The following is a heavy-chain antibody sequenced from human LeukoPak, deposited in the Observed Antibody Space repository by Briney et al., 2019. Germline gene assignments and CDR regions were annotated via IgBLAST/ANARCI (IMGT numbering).Heavy chain of an antibody. J-gene: IGHJ3*02. D-gene: IGHD2-2*01. CDR3: ARILGYCSSTSCYERNAFDI. V-gene: IGHV1-2*02. CDR1: GYIFTGYS. CDR2: ISPDSDDT. Sequence: GASVKVSCKASGYIFTGYSMHWARQAPGQGLEWMGWISPDSDDTNYTQKFQGRVTLTSDTSISTAYMELSRLRPDDTAVYFCARILGYCSSTSCYERNAFDIWGQGTMVTVSS.